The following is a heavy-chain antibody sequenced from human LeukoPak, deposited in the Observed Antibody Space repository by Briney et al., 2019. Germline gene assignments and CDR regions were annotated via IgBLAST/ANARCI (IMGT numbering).Heavy chain of an antibody. J-gene: IGHJ5*02. Sequence: SETLSLTCTVSGGSISSYYWSWIRQPPGKGLEWIGYIYYSGSTNYNPSLKSRVAISVDTSKNQFSLKLSSVTAADTAVYYCARVPYGSGENWFDPWGQGALVTVSS. CDR3: ARVPYGSGENWFDP. D-gene: IGHD3-10*01. CDR1: GGSISSYY. V-gene: IGHV4-59*08. CDR2: IYYSGST.